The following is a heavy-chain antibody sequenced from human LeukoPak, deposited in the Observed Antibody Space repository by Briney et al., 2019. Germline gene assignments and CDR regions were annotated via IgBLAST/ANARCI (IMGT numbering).Heavy chain of an antibody. CDR2: ISYDGSNK. V-gene: IGHV3-30*18. J-gene: IGHJ4*02. CDR3: AKDRRRYCSGGSCYVDYFDC. CDR1: GFTFSSYG. D-gene: IGHD2-15*01. Sequence: GRSLRLSCAASGFTFSSYGMHWVRQAPGKGLEWVAVISYDGSNKYYADSAKGRFTISRDNSKNTLYLQMNSLRAEDTAVYYCAKDRRRYCSGGSCYVDYFDCWGQGTLVTVSS.